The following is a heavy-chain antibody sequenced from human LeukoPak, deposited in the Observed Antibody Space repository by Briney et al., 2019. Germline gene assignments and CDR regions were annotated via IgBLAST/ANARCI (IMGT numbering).Heavy chain of an antibody. Sequence: PGGPLRLSCAASGFTFSSYAMTWVRQAPGKGLEWVSGISGSGGSTYYVDSVKGRFTISRDNSMNTLYLQMNSLRAEDTAVYYCAKPPEYCRSTNCPTDYWGQGTLVTVSS. CDR2: ISGSGGST. J-gene: IGHJ4*02. V-gene: IGHV3-23*01. CDR3: AKPPEYCRSTNCPTDY. CDR1: GFTFSSYA. D-gene: IGHD2-2*01.